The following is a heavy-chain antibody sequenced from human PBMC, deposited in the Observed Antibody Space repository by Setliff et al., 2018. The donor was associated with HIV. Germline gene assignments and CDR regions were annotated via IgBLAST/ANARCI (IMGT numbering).Heavy chain of an antibody. CDR3: ARSPRYSSGWYDSYFDQ. V-gene: IGHV1-69*02. CDR1: GGTFSSYT. Sequence: SVKVSCKASGGTFSSYTISWVRQAPGQGLEWMGRIIPILGIANYAQKFQGRVTITADKSTSTAYMELSRLRSDDTAVYYRARSPRYSSGWYDSYFDQWGQGTLVTVSS. J-gene: IGHJ4*02. D-gene: IGHD6-19*01. CDR2: IIPILGIA.